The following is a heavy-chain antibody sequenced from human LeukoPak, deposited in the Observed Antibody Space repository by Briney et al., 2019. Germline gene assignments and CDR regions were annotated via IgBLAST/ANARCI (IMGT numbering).Heavy chain of an antibody. J-gene: IGHJ4*02. CDR1: GFTLSTNA. CDR3: AKGGDGYNYYFDY. CDR2: ISGSGGSI. D-gene: IGHD5-24*01. Sequence: PGGSLRLSCLTSGFTLSTNAMSWVRQAPGKGLEWVSGISGSGGSIRYADSVKGRFIISRDNSKNTLYLQMNSLRAEDTAVYYCAKGGDGYNYYFDYWGQETLVTVSS. V-gene: IGHV3-23*01.